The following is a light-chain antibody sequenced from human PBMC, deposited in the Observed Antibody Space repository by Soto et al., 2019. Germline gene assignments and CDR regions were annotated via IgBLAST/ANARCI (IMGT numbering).Light chain of an antibody. CDR1: QSVSSSY. CDR2: GAS. V-gene: IGKV3-20*01. CDR3: QQYGSSPRR. J-gene: IGKJ1*01. Sequence: EIVLTQSPGTLSLSPGERDTLSCRASQSVSSSYLAWYQQKPGQAPRLLIYGASSRATGIPDRFSGSGSGTDFTLTISRLEPEYFAVYYCQQYGSSPRRFGQGTKVDIK.